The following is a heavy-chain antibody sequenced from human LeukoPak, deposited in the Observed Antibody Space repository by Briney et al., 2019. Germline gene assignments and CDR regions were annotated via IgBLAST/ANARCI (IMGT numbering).Heavy chain of an antibody. CDR2: ISSSGSTI. CDR3: AREPQWLPLDY. Sequence: PGGSLRLSCAASGFTFSSYEMNWVRQAPGKGLEWVSYISSSGSTIYYADSVKGRFTISRDNAKNSLYLQMNSLRAEDTAVYYCAREPQWLPLDYWGQGTLVTVSS. D-gene: IGHD5-12*01. J-gene: IGHJ4*02. V-gene: IGHV3-48*03. CDR1: GFTFSSYE.